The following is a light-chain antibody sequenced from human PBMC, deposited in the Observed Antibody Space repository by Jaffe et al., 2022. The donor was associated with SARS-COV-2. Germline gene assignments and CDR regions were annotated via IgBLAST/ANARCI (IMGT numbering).Light chain of an antibody. CDR1: RSINSR. V-gene: IGKV1-5*03. J-gene: IGKJ4*01. CDR3: QQCHEYPLT. CDR2: KAS. Sequence: DTQMTQSPSTLSASVGDRVTITCRASRSINSRLAWYQQKPGKAPKVLIYKASSLESGVPSRFSGSASGTEFTLTISGLQPDDCATYYCQQCHEYPLTFGGGTKVEIK.